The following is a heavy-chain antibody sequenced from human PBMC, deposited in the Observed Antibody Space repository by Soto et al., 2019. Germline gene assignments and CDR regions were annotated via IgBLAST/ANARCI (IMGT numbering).Heavy chain of an antibody. J-gene: IGHJ6*02. CDR2: IYYSGST. CDR3: ARDHYYGSGSYYIPGGMDV. D-gene: IGHD3-10*01. Sequence: SETLSLTCTVSGGSISSYYWSWIRQPPGKGLEWIGYIYYSGSTNYNPSLKSRVTISVDTSKNQFSLKLSSVTAADTAVYYCARDHYYGSGSYYIPGGMDVWGQGTTVTVSS. CDR1: GGSISSYY. V-gene: IGHV4-59*12.